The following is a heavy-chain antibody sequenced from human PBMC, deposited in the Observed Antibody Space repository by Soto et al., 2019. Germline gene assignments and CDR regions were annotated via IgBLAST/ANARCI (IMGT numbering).Heavy chain of an antibody. CDR2: ISGSGGST. J-gene: IGHJ4*02. CDR3: AKDKHRGDFWSGGYFDY. V-gene: IGHV3-23*01. D-gene: IGHD3-3*01. Sequence: PGGSLRLSCAASGFTFSSYAMSWVRQAPGKGLEWVSAISGSGGSTYYADSVKGRFTISRDNSKNTLYLQMNSLRAEDTAVYYCAKDKHRGDFWSGGYFDYWGQGTLVTVSS. CDR1: GFTFSSYA.